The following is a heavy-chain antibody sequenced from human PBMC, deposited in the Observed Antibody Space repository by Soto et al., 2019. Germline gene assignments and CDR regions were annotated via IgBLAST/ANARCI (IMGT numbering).Heavy chain of an antibody. CDR1: GFTFSSYA. V-gene: IGHV3-23*01. J-gene: IGHJ4*02. D-gene: IGHD2-8*01. CDR2: ISGSGGST. Sequence: EVQLLESGGGLVQPGGSLRLSCAASGFTFSSYAMSWVRQAPGKGLEWVSAISGSGGSTYYAASVKGRFTISRDNSKNTLYLQMNSLRAEDTAVYYCAKGHTKVQQYFDYWGQGTLVTVSS. CDR3: AKGHTKVQQYFDY.